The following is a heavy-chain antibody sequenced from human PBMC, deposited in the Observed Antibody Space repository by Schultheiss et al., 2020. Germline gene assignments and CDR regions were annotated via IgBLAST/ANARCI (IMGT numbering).Heavy chain of an antibody. CDR1: GGSISSSSYY. D-gene: IGHD6-19*01. Sequence: SETLSLTCTVSGGSISSSSYYWGWIRQPPGKGLEWIGSIYYSGSTYYNPSLKSRVTISVDTSKNQFSLKLSSVTAADTAVYYCARPAGTPSYMDVWGKGTTVTVSS. CDR2: IYYSGST. CDR3: ARPAGTPSYMDV. V-gene: IGHV4-39*01. J-gene: IGHJ6*03.